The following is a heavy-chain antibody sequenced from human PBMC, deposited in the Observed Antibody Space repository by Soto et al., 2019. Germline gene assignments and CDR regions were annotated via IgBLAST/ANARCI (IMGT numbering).Heavy chain of an antibody. J-gene: IGHJ6*02. Sequence: EVQLVESGGGLVETGGSLRLSCAASGFSFSSSWMHWVRQAPGRGLVWVSRIYSEGGSTYYADSVKGRFTISRDNAKNTLYLQMNSLRAEDTAVYYCARDYSNGMDVWGQGTTVTVSS. CDR3: ARDYSNGMDV. CDR1: GFSFSSSW. V-gene: IGHV3-74*01. D-gene: IGHD2-15*01. CDR2: IYSEGGST.